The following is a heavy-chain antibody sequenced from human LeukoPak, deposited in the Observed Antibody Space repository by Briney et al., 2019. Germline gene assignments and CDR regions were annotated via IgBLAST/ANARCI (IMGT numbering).Heavy chain of an antibody. CDR3: ARVPSTQWLVYYFDY. J-gene: IGHJ4*02. CDR1: GFTFSSYW. CDR2: INSDGSST. Sequence: PGGSLRLSCAASGFTFSSYWMHWVRHAPGKGLVWVSRINSDGSSTTYADSVKGRFTISRDNDKNTLYLQMNSLRAEDTAVYYCARVPSTQWLVYYFDYWGQGTLVTVSS. V-gene: IGHV3-74*01. D-gene: IGHD6-19*01.